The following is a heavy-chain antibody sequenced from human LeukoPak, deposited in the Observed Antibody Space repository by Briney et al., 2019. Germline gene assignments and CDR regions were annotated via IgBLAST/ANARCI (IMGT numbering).Heavy chain of an antibody. J-gene: IGHJ4*02. Sequence: SETLSLTCAVYGGSFSGYYWSWIRQPPGKGLEWIGEINHSGSTNYNPSLKSRVTISVDTSKNQFSLKLSSVTAADTAVYYCARDASILRYFDWLPNTNHAFDYWGQGTLVTVSS. D-gene: IGHD3-9*01. V-gene: IGHV4-34*01. CDR2: INHSGST. CDR3: ARDASILRYFDWLPNTNHAFDY. CDR1: GGSFSGYY.